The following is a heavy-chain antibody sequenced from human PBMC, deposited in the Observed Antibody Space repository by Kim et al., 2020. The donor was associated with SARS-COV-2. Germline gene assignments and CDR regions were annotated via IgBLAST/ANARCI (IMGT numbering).Heavy chain of an antibody. D-gene: IGHD1-1*01. CDR3: ASSLTLAPDY. Sequence: ADSVHGRLTISRDNAKSTLYLRMNSLRAEDTAVYYCASSLTLAPDYWGQGTLVTASS. V-gene: IGHV3-74*01. J-gene: IGHJ4*02.